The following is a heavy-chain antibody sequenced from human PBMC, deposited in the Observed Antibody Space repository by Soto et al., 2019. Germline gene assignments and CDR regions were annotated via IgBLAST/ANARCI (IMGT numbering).Heavy chain of an antibody. J-gene: IGHJ6*02. CDR1: GFNFNTYN. CDR2: VYHDGSNK. Sequence: GGSLRLSCTASGFNFNTYNMHWVRQAPGQGLEWMAVVYHDGSNKYYADSVKGRFTISRDNSKNTLYLQINNLRAEDTAVYYCARDYYFDTNGYSNFYYGMDVWGQGTTVTVSS. V-gene: IGHV3-33*08. CDR3: ARDYYFDTNGYSNFYYGMDV. D-gene: IGHD3-22*01.